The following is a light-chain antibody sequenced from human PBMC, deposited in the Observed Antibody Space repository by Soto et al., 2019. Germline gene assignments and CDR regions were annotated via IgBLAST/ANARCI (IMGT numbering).Light chain of an antibody. CDR2: DVS. CDR3: SSYTSSSTYV. CDR1: SSDVGGYNY. Sequence: SAVTQPASVSGSRGPSNTISCTGTSSDVGGYNYVSWYQQHPGKAPKLMIYDVSNRPSGVSNRFSGSKSGNTASLTISGLQAEDEADYYCSSYTSSSTYVFGTGTKVTVL. V-gene: IGLV2-14*01. J-gene: IGLJ1*01.